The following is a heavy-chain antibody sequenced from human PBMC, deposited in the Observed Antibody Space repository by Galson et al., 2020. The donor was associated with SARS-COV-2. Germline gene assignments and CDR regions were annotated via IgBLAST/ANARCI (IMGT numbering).Heavy chain of an antibody. CDR3: ATPDSSGYYYGVDY. D-gene: IGHD3-22*01. J-gene: IGHJ4*02. Sequence: GGSLRLSCAASGFTFSVYTMTWVRQAPGKGLEWVSVISGGGGSTHYADSVKGRFTISRDNSKNTLYLQMNSLRADDTAVYYCATPDSSGYYYGVDYWGQGPLVTVSS. V-gene: IGHV3-23*01. CDR2: ISGGGGST. CDR1: GFTFSVYT.